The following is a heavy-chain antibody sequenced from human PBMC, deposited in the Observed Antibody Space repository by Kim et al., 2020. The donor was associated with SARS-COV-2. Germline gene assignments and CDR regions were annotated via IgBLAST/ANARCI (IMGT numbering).Heavy chain of an antibody. J-gene: IGHJ6*02. V-gene: IGHV1-3*01. Sequence: YPQKFQGRVTITRATSAGTAYMELSSLRSEDTAVYYCARDRNYYYYGMDVWGQGTTVTVSS. CDR3: ARDRNYYYYGMDV.